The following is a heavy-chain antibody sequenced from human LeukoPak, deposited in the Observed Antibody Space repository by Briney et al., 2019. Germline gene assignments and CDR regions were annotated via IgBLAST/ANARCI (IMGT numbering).Heavy chain of an antibody. V-gene: IGHV1-2*02. CDR3: ARPNYRGGSGSYGGTNWFDP. J-gene: IGHJ5*02. CDR1: GYTFTGYY. Sequence: ASVKVSCKASGYTFTGYYMHWVRQAPGQGLEWMGWINPNSGGTNYAQKFQGRVTMTRDTSISTAYMELRSLRSDDTAVYYCARPNYRGGSGSYGGTNWFDPWGQGTLVTVSS. CDR2: INPNSGGT. D-gene: IGHD3-10*01.